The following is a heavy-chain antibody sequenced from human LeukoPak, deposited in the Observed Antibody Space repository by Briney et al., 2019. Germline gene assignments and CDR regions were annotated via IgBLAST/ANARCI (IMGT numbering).Heavy chain of an antibody. CDR3: ARDKDDYGSGNHWFDP. CDR2: ISSSGSTI. D-gene: IGHD3-10*01. Sequence: GGSLRLSCAASGFAFSDYYMSWIRQAPGKGLEWVSYISSSGSTIYYADSVKGRFTISRDNAKNSLYLQMNSLRAEDTAVYYCARDKDDYGSGNHWFDPWGQGTLVTVSS. CDR1: GFAFSDYY. J-gene: IGHJ5*02. V-gene: IGHV3-11*01.